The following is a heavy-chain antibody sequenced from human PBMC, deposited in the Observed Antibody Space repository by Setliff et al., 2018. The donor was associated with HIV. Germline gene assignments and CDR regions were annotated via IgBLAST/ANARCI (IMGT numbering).Heavy chain of an antibody. Sequence: GGSLRLSCEASSTFTFRTSILHWVRQAPGKGLDWVAGISLDATDKYYAESVRGRFTISRDYSRNTLYLQMNSLRAEDSAVYYCAKDPNSSWHVGFYNYGMDVWGQGTTVTVSS. D-gene: IGHD6-13*01. CDR2: ISLDATDK. CDR3: AKDPNSSWHVGFYNYGMDV. CDR1: STFTFRTSI. J-gene: IGHJ6*02. V-gene: IGHV3-30*18.